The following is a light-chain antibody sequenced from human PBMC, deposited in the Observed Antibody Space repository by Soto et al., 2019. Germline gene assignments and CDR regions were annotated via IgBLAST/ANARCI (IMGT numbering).Light chain of an antibody. J-gene: IGKJ2*01. CDR2: DAS. V-gene: IGKV3-20*01. CDR1: QSVSSSY. Sequence: EIVLTQSPGTLSLSPGERATLSCRASQSVSSSYLAWYQQKPGQTPRLLIYDASSTATGIPDRFSGSGSGTDFTLTISRLEPEGFAVYFCQQYGSSPYTFGQGIKMEIK. CDR3: QQYGSSPYT.